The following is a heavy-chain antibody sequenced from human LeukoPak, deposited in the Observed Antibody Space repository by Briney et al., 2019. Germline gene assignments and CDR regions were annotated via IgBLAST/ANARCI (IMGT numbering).Heavy chain of an antibody. CDR2: INHSGST. CDR3: VRGLRIAARRGHSYYYYYMDV. CDR1: GGSFSGYY. J-gene: IGHJ6*03. V-gene: IGHV4-34*01. D-gene: IGHD6-6*01. Sequence: KSSETLSLTCAVYGGSFSGYYWSWIRQPPGKGLEWIGEINHSGSTNYNPSLKSRVTISVDTSKNQFSLKLSSVTAADTAVYYCVRGLRIAARRGHSYYYYYMDVWGKGTTVTVSS.